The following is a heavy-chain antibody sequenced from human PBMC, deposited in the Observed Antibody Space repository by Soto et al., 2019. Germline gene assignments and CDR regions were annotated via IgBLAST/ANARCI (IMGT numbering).Heavy chain of an antibody. CDR1: GGSISSSSYY. Sequence: PSETLSLTCTVSGGSISSSSYYWGWIRQPPGKGFEWIGSIYYSGSTYYNPSLKSRVTISVDTSKNQFSLKLSSVTAADTAVYYCATYHDDEWESYRHRYWGQGTLVTVSS. D-gene: IGHD3-16*02. V-gene: IGHV4-39*01. J-gene: IGHJ4*02. CDR2: IYYSGST. CDR3: ATYHDDEWESYRHRY.